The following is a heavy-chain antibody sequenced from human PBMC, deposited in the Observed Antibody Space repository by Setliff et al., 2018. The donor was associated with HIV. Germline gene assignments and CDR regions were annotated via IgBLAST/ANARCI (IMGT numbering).Heavy chain of an antibody. CDR1: GDSITNSMHY. CDR3: ARHFPSISLFFGDPGPFDR. J-gene: IGHJ4*02. V-gene: IGHV4-39*01. D-gene: IGHD3-10*01. CDR2: IYYRGAT. Sequence: PSETLSLTCTVSGDSITNSMHYWSWIRQPSGKGLEWIGSIYYRGATYYNPTLQSRVTISADTSKNQFSLKLTSVTAADTAVYFCARHFPSISLFFGDPGPFDRWGQGALVTVSS.